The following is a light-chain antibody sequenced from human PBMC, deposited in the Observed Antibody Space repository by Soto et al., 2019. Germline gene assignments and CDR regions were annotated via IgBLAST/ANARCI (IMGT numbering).Light chain of an antibody. CDR1: QMVSSSY. CDR2: NAS. J-gene: IGKJ3*01. CDR3: QQYGSSPFT. V-gene: IGKV3-20*01. Sequence: EIVLTQSPGTLSLSPGERATLSCRASQMVSSSYLAWYQQKAGQAPRLLIYNASNRATGIPDRFSGSGSGTDVSLTISRLEPGDFAVYYCQQYGSSPFTFGPGTKVDIK.